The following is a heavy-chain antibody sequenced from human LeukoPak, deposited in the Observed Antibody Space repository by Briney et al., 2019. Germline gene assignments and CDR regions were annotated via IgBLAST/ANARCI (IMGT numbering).Heavy chain of an antibody. V-gene: IGHV3-11*01. CDR2: ISTSVSSI. CDR1: GFTFNDFSDYY. CDR3: AGGYGSGSYSA. Sequence: GGSLRLSCAASGFTFNDFSDYYMSWIRQAPGKGLEWVSYISTSVSSISHADSVKGRFTISRDNAKKSLSLQMISLRAEDTAVYYCAGGYGSGSYSAWGQGTLVTVSS. J-gene: IGHJ5*02. D-gene: IGHD3-10*01.